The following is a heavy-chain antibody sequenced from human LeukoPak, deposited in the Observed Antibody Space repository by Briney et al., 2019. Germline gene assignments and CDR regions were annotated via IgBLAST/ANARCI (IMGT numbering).Heavy chain of an antibody. J-gene: IGHJ4*02. Sequence: PSETLFLTCTVSGGSISSYYWSWIRQPPGKGLEWIGYIYYSGSTNYNPSLKSRVTISVDTSKNQFSLKLSSVTAADTAVYYCARAWFSGYFDYWGQGTLVTVSS. V-gene: IGHV4-59*01. D-gene: IGHD3-10*01. CDR3: ARAWFSGYFDY. CDR1: GGSISSYY. CDR2: IYYSGST.